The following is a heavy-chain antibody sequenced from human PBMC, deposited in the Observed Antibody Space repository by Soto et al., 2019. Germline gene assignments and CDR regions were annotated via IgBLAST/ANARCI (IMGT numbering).Heavy chain of an antibody. CDR1: GFSFSMFS. CDR2: ISSNGDST. J-gene: IGHJ5*02. Sequence: GGSLRLACSASGFSFSMFSMHWVRQAPGKGLEYVSGISSNGDSTYYADSVKGRFTISRDNSKNTLYLQMSSLRAVDTAVYYCVHPRSTVQIPPTWGQGTLVTVSS. CDR3: VHPRSTVQIPPT. D-gene: IGHD4-17*01. V-gene: IGHV3-64D*06.